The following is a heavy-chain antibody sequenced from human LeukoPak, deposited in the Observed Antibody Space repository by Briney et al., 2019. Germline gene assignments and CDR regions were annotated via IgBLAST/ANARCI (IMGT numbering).Heavy chain of an antibody. J-gene: IGHJ5*02. CDR3: AKVSPLDYGDYDPDWFDP. CDR1: RFTFSSYG. D-gene: IGHD4-17*01. CDR2: ISGSGGST. V-gene: IGHV3-23*01. Sequence: PGGSLRLSCAASRFTFSSYGMSWVRQAPGKGLEWVSAISGSGGSTYYADSVKGGFTISRDNSKNTLYLQMNSLRDDDTAVYYCAKVSPLDYGDYDPDWFDPWGQGTLVTVSS.